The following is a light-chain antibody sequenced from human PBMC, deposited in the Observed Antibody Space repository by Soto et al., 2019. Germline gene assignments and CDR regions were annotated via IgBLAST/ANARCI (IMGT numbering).Light chain of an antibody. CDR2: DAS. CDR1: QSVSSRY. V-gene: IGKV3-15*01. J-gene: IGKJ5*01. CDR3: QQSNNWPPN. Sequence: EIVLTQSQGTRSLSRGGRATLSDRASQSVSSRYLARYPQKNGQAPRLLIYDASNRDTGVPARFSGCGSGTECTLPVSSLQSEDIQVYFRQQSNNWPPNFGQGTRLEIK.